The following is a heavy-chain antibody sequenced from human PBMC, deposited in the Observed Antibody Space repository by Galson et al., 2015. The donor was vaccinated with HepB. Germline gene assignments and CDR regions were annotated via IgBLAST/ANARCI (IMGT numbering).Heavy chain of an antibody. CDR2: IIPIFDIA. CDR1: GGTLSSYA. V-gene: IGHV1-69*10. CDR3: AITDDDSVVVLAGTKDDYYFVMDV. D-gene: IGHD2-15*01. J-gene: IGHJ6*02. Sequence: SVKVSCKASGGTLSSYAISWVRQAPGQGLEWMGGIIPIFDIANYAQKFQGRVTIIADKSTSTAYMELSSLRSEDTAVYYCAITDDDSVVVLAGTKDDYYFVMDVWGEGTTVTVSS.